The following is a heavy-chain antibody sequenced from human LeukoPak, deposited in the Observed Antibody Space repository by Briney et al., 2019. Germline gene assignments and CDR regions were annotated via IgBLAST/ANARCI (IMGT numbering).Heavy chain of an antibody. CDR1: GFTLSTYG. CDR3: ARGSTYYDSSGQVPFDY. CDR2: ISGSSSTI. J-gene: IGHJ4*02. D-gene: IGHD3-22*01. V-gene: IGHV3-48*01. Sequence: GGSLRLSCAASGFTLSTYGMHWVRQAPGKGLEWGSYISGSSSTIYYADSVKGRFTISRDNGKNTLYLQMNSLRAEDTAVYYCARGSTYYDSSGQVPFDYWGQGTLVTVSS.